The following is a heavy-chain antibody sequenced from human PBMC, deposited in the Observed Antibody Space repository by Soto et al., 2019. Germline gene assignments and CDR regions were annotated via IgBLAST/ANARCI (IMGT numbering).Heavy chain of an antibody. CDR2: IYPGDSDT. CDR1: GYSFTSYW. CDR3: ARVDSSSGRYYYYYYMDV. V-gene: IGHV5-51*01. J-gene: IGHJ6*03. D-gene: IGHD6-6*01. Sequence: PGESLKISCKGSGYSFTSYWIGWVRQMPGKGLEWMGIIYPGDSDTRYSPSFQGQVTISADKSISTAYLQWSSLKASDTAMYYCARVDSSSGRYYYYYYMDVWGKGTKVTVSS.